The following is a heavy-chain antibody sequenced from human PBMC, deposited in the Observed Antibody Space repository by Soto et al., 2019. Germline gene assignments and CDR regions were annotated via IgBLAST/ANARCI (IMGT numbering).Heavy chain of an antibody. J-gene: IGHJ5*02. CDR2: IIPIFGTA. CDR1: GGTFSSYA. Sequence: QVQLVQSGAEVKKPGSSVKVSYKASGGTFSSYAISWVRQAPGQGLEWMGGIIPIFGTANYAQKFQGRVTITADESTSTAYMELSSLRSEDTAVYYCARAGYCSGGSCYRDNWFDPWGQGTLVTVSS. CDR3: ARAGYCSGGSCYRDNWFDP. V-gene: IGHV1-69*01. D-gene: IGHD2-15*01.